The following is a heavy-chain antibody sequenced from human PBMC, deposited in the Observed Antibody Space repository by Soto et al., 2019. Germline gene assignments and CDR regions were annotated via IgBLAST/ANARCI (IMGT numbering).Heavy chain of an antibody. CDR2: LIPIYDEP. V-gene: IGHV1-69*06. J-gene: IGHJ6*02. Sequence: QVQLVQSGAEVKSPGSSVKVSCKTSGFTFNVYGIHWVRQAPGQGLEWMGGLIPIYDEPYYAQKFQGRVTITADKSTTTVHLELSSLTSEETAVYFCARVRDPHLDHYGLDVWVQGTTVTVS. CDR1: GFTFNVYG. CDR3: ARVRDPHLDHYGLDV.